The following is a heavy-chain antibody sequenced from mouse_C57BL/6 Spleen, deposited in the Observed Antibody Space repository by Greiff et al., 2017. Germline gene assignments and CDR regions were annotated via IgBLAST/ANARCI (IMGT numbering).Heavy chain of an antibody. CDR3: ARANKGKSRYFDV. CDR2: IYPSDSEN. CDR1: GYTFTRYW. D-gene: IGHD2-1*01. J-gene: IGHJ1*03. Sequence: QVQLQQSGAELVRPGSSVKLSCTASGYTFTRYWMDWVKQRPGQGLEWLGNIYPSDSENHYNQKFKDKATLTVDKSSSTAYMQLSSLTSEDSAVDYCARANKGKSRYFDVWGTGTTVTVSS. V-gene: IGHV1-61*01.